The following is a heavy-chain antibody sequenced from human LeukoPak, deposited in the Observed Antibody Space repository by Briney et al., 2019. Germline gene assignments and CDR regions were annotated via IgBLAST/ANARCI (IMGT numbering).Heavy chain of an antibody. CDR2: IKQDGSDK. Sequence: GGSLRLSCAASGFTFSNYWMSWVRQAPGKGLEWVANIKQDGSDKYYVDSVKGRFTISRDNAKNSLYLQMNSLRAEDTAVYYCARAVAENWLDPWGQGTLVTVSS. D-gene: IGHD6-19*01. V-gene: IGHV3-7*01. CDR1: GFTFSNYW. CDR3: ARAVAENWLDP. J-gene: IGHJ5*02.